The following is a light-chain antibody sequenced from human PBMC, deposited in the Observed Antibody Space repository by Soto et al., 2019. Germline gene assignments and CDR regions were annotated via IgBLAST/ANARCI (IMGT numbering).Light chain of an antibody. CDR1: QSVNSW. CDR3: QQFSSYSRT. J-gene: IGKJ1*01. Sequence: DIQMTQSPSTLSAYVGDRVTITCRASQSVNSWLAWYQQKPGRAPKLLIYSVSNLDSGVPSRFSGSGSGTEFTLTISSLQPDDFATYYCQQFSSYSRTFGHGTKVDMK. CDR2: SVS. V-gene: IGKV1-5*01.